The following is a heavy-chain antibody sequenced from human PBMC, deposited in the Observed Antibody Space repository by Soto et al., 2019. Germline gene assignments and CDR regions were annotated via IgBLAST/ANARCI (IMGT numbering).Heavy chain of an antibody. CDR3: AHSQWNRSGWYGWFDP. CDR2: VYWNDEK. CDR1: GFSLDTSGVG. D-gene: IGHD6-19*01. V-gene: IGHV2-5*01. Sequence: QITLKESGPTLVKPTQTLTLTCTFSGFSLDTSGVGVDWIRQPPGKALEWLALVYWNDEKRYSPSLRSRLTITMYTYNNQVVLTMTNMDPVDTATYYCAHSQWNRSGWYGWFDPWGPGTLVNVYS. J-gene: IGHJ5*02.